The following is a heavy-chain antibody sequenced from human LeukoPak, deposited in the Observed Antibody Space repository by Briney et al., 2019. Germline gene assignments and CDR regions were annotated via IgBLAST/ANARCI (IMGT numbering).Heavy chain of an antibody. V-gene: IGHV4-39*07. CDR3: ARDRPGGSSLDY. CDR1: GGSISSSSYY. D-gene: IGHD6-13*01. Sequence: PSETLSLTCTVSGGSISSSSYYWGWIRQPPGKGLEWIGSIYYSGSTYHNPSLKSRVTISVDTSKNQFSLKLSSVTAADTAVYYCARDRPGGSSLDYWGQGTLVTVSS. J-gene: IGHJ4*02. CDR2: IYYSGST.